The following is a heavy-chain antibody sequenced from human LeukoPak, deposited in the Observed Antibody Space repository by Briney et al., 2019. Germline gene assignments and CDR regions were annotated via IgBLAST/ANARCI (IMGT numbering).Heavy chain of an antibody. CDR3: AKDRAGSQYYFDY. CDR1: GFTFSSYG. J-gene: IGHJ4*02. CDR2: INGRDGST. D-gene: IGHD1-26*01. Sequence: GGSLRLSCAASGFTFSSYGMSWVRQAPGKGLDWVSGINGRDGSTYHADSVKGRFTISRDNSKNTLYLHMNSLRAEDTAVYYCAKDRAGSQYYFDYWGQGTLVTVSS. V-gene: IGHV3-23*01.